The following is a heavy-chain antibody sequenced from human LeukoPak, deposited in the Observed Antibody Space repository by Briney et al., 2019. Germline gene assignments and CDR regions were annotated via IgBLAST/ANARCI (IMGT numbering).Heavy chain of an antibody. V-gene: IGHV3-30*02. Sequence: PGGSLRLSCAASGFTFSSYGMHWVRQAPGKGLEWVAVIWYDGSNKYYADSVKGRFTISRDNSKNTLYLQMNSLRAEDTAVYYCAKGGIAAAGLTFDYWGQGTLVTVSS. D-gene: IGHD6-13*01. CDR3: AKGGIAAAGLTFDY. J-gene: IGHJ4*02. CDR1: GFTFSSYG. CDR2: IWYDGSNK.